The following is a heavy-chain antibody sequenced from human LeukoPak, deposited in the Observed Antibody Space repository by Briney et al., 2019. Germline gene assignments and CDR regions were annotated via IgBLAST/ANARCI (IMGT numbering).Heavy chain of an antibody. Sequence: RSGGSLRLSCAASGFTFSSYSMNWVRQAPGKGLEWVSYISSSSSTIYYADSVKGRFTISRDNAKNSLYLQMNSLRAEDTAVYYCARDPRYCSGGSCYSLLDWFDPWGQGTLVTVSS. J-gene: IGHJ5*02. CDR3: ARDPRYCSGGSCYSLLDWFDP. D-gene: IGHD2-15*01. V-gene: IGHV3-48*01. CDR1: GFTFSSYS. CDR2: ISSSSSTI.